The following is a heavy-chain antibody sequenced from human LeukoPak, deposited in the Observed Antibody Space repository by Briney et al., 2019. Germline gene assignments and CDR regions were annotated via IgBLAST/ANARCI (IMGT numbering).Heavy chain of an antibody. CDR3: ARFIPRWGFEY. CDR2: IYYKVDT. J-gene: IGHJ4*02. V-gene: IGHV4-39*01. CDR1: GVSISNSNHY. Sequence: SETLSLTCTVSGVSISNSNHYWGWIRQPPGKGVEWLASIYYKVDTYYSPSLNSRVTISVDTSKSQFSLKLMSVTAADTAVYYCARFIPRWGFEYWGQGTLVTVSS. D-gene: IGHD5-24*01.